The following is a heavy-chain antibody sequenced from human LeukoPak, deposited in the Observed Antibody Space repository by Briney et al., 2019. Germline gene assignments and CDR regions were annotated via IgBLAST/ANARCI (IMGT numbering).Heavy chain of an antibody. CDR2: ISGSGGDT. J-gene: IGHJ6*02. V-gene: IGHV3-23*01. CDR1: GFTFNNYV. Sequence: TGGSLRLSCAASGFTFNNYVMSWVRQAPGKGLEWVSGISGSGGDTYYADSVKGRFTISRDNSKNTLYLQMNSLRAEDTAVYYCARDDGDYDTRSGMDVWGQGTTVTVSS. CDR3: ARDDGDYDTRSGMDV. D-gene: IGHD3-22*01.